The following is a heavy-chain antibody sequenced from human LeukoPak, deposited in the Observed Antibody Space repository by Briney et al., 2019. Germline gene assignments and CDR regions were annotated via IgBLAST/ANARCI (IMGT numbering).Heavy chain of an antibody. J-gene: IGHJ4*02. CDR1: GVSISSSSYY. Sequence: PSETLSLTCNVSGVSISSSSYYWDWIRQPPGKGLEWIGSFYYTGNTYQNPSLESRVTISVDTSKNQFSLNLNSVTAADTAVYYCATSWHYGSGNHAIDYWGQGTLVTVSS. D-gene: IGHD3-10*01. V-gene: IGHV4-39*01. CDR2: FYYTGNT. CDR3: ATSWHYGSGNHAIDY.